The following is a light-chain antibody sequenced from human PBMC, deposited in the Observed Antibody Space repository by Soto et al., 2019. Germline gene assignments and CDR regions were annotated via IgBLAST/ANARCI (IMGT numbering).Light chain of an antibody. CDR1: SSNIGGTNY. J-gene: IGLJ2*01. V-gene: IGLV1-47*02. CDR2: SNN. Sequence: QSGLAQPRSRSGTPGQRVFISCSGSSSNIGGTNYAYWYQQLPGAAPKLLMHSNNLRPSGVPERISGSKSGTSASLAISGLRSEDEAVYYCASWDDRLGAVIFGGGSKVTVL. CDR3: ASWDDRLGAVI.